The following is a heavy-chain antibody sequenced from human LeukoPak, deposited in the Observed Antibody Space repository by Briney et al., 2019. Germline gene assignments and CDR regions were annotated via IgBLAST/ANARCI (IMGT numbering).Heavy chain of an antibody. CDR2: ISSSGGST. V-gene: IGHV3-64D*06. Sequence: GGSLRLSCSASGFTFSAYAMHWVRQAPGKGLEFVSAISSSGGSTYYADSVKGRFTISRDNSKNSLCLQVSSLRVEDTAVYYCVKAGYSYGPPDYWGQGTLVTVSS. J-gene: IGHJ4*02. CDR3: VKAGYSYGPPDY. CDR1: GFTFSAYA. D-gene: IGHD5-18*01.